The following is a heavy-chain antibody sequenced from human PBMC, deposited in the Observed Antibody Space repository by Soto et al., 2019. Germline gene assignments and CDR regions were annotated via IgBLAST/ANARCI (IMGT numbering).Heavy chain of an antibody. Sequence: GASVDVSCKASGYTFTSCGISWVRQTPGQGLEWMGWISAYNGNTNYAQKLQGRVTMTTDTSTSTAYMELRSLRSDDTAVYYCASLTRDYYGSALYYYYGMDVWGQGTTVTVSS. D-gene: IGHD3-10*01. CDR2: ISAYNGNT. CDR3: ASLTRDYYGSALYYYYGMDV. V-gene: IGHV1-18*01. J-gene: IGHJ6*02. CDR1: GYTFTSCG.